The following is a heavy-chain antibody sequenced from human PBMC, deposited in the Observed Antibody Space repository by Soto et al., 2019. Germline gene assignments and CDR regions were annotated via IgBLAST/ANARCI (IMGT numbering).Heavy chain of an antibody. D-gene: IGHD2-2*01. J-gene: IGHJ5*02. Sequence: GGSLRLSCAASGFTFSSYAMSWVRQAPGKGLEWVSAISGSGGSTYYADSVKGRFTISRDNSKNTLYLQMNSLRAEDTAVYYCAKMGAGCSSTRCRVQSDPWGQGTLVTVSS. CDR2: ISGSGGST. CDR1: GFTFSSYA. V-gene: IGHV3-23*01. CDR3: AKMGAGCSSTRCRVQSDP.